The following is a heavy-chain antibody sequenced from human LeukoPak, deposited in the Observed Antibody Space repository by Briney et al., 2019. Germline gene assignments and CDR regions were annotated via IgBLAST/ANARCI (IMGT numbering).Heavy chain of an antibody. J-gene: IGHJ4*02. D-gene: IGHD2-2*01. V-gene: IGHV5-51*01. CDR2: LYPGDSDT. CDR1: GSTFTNYW. CDR3: ARRGGADCSSTSCYSLDY. Sequence: GGSLQISCQGSGSTFTNYWIGWVRQVPGKGLEWMGILYPGDSDTRYSPSFQGQVTISAVTSISTAYLQWSSLKASDTAMYYCARRGGADCSSTSCYSLDYWGQGTLVTVSS.